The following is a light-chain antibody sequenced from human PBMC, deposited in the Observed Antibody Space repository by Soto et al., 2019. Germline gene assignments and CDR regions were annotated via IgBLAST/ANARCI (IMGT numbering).Light chain of an antibody. CDR3: QQYGTSPSS. CDR2: GAS. Sequence: EIVLTQSPGTLSLSPGERATLSCSASQSVSSNNLAWYQQKPGQAPRLLIYGASRRATGIPDRFSGSGSGTDFTLTIDRLEPEDFAVYYCQQYGTSPSSFGPGTKVDIK. V-gene: IGKV3-20*01. J-gene: IGKJ3*01. CDR1: QSVSSNN.